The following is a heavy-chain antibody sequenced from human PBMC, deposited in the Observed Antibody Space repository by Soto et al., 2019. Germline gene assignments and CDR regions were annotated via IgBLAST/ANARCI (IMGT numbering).Heavy chain of an antibody. V-gene: IGHV5-51*01. CDR3: ARRGERYSNYVGYYYYGMDV. J-gene: IGHJ6*02. CDR2: IYPGDSDT. CDR1: GYSFTSYW. D-gene: IGHD4-4*01. Sequence: PGESLKISCKGSGYSFTSYWIGWVRQMPGKGLEWMGIIYPGDSDTRYSPSFQGQVTISADKSISTAYLQWSSLKASDTAMYYCARRGERYSNYVGYYYYGMDVWGQGTTVTVSS.